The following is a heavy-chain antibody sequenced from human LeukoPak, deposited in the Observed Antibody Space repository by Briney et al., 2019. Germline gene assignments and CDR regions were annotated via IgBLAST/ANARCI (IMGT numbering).Heavy chain of an antibody. D-gene: IGHD3-16*01. Sequence: SETLSLTCTVSGGSISSGDYYWSWIRQPPGKGLEWIGYIYYSGSTYYNPSLKSRVTISVDTSKNQFSLKLSSVPAADTAVYSCARGDYDYVFDYWGQGTLVTVSP. CDR3: ARGDYDYVFDY. CDR1: GGSISSGDYY. J-gene: IGHJ4*02. V-gene: IGHV4-30-4*01. CDR2: IYYSGST.